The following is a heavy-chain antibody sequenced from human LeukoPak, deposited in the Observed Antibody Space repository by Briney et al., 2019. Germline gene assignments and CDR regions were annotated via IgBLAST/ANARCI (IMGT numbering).Heavy chain of an antibody. Sequence: GESLKISCKGSGYSFTTYFIGWVRQMPGKGLEWMGIIYPGDSDTRYSPSFQGQVTISADKSISTAYLQWSSLKASDTAMYYCARREYYYDSSGYYPAYYFDYWGQGTLVTVSS. CDR3: ARREYYYDSSGYYPAYYFDY. D-gene: IGHD3-22*01. CDR2: IYPGDSDT. J-gene: IGHJ4*02. CDR1: GYSFTTYF. V-gene: IGHV5-51*01.